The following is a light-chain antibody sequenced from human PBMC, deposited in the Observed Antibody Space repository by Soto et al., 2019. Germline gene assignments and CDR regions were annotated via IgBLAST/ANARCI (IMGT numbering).Light chain of an antibody. Sequence: DIQLTQSPSSLSTSVGDRVTITCQADHDIKEFLNWYQAKPGKAPKLLIYDACNLRTGVPSRFSGSGSGTRFTFTISSLQPEDTATYYCQRYDSLPPTFGQGTRLDIK. J-gene: IGKJ5*01. CDR2: DAC. V-gene: IGKV1-33*01. CDR1: HDIKEF. CDR3: QRYDSLPPT.